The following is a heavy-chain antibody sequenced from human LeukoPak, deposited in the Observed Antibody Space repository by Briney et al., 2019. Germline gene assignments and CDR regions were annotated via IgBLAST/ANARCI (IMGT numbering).Heavy chain of an antibody. CDR1: GYTFTSYY. V-gene: IGHV1-46*04. CDR2: ISPSVGTT. D-gene: IGHD3-10*01. CDR3: ARIGDYGSGSEGFDP. Sequence: ASVKVSCKASGYTFTSYYIHWERQAPGQGLEWMGIISPSVGTTTYAQKLQGRVTMTRDTSTTTVYMELRSLRSEDTAVYYCARIGDYGSGSEGFDPWGQGTLVTVSS. J-gene: IGHJ5*02.